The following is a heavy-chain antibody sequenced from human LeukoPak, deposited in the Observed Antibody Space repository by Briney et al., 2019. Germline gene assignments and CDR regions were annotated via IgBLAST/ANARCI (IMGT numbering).Heavy chain of an antibody. CDR1: GDSISRSTYY. D-gene: IGHD6-25*01. Sequence: PSETLSLTCTVSGDSISRSTYYWAWIRQPPGKGLEWIGSVYYGRSPYYNPSLESRATISVDTSKNHFSLKMSSVTAADTAVYYCARSSGTGTFSYWGQGTLVTVSS. CDR2: VYYGRSP. CDR3: ARSSGTGTFSY. J-gene: IGHJ4*02. V-gene: IGHV4-39*02.